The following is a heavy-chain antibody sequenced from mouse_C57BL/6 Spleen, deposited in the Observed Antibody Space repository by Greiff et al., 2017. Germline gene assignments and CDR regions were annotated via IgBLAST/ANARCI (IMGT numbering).Heavy chain of an antibody. CDR1: GYAFTNYL. V-gene: IGHV1-54*01. D-gene: IGHD6-1*01. Sequence: QVQLQQSGAELVRPGTSVKVSCKASGYAFTNYLIEWVKQRPGQGLEWIGVINPGSGGTNYNEKFKGKATLTADKSSSTAYMQLSSLTSEDSAVYFCERCLCAQLGYFDGWGTGTTVTVSS. CDR2: INPGSGGT. CDR3: ERCLCAQLGYFDG. J-gene: IGHJ1*03.